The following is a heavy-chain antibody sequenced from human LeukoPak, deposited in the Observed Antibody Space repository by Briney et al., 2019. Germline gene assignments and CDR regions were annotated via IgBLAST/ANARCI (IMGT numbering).Heavy chain of an antibody. V-gene: IGHV3-48*03. CDR2: ISSSGRNI. CDR1: GFTFSNYE. Sequence: PGGSLRLSCAASGFTFSNYELNWVRQAPGKGLEGVSYISSSGRNIYYADSVNGRFTISRDNAKNSLHLQMNSLRAEDTAVYYCARDLVQLWSKDYWGQGTLVTVSS. D-gene: IGHD5-18*01. CDR3: ARDLVQLWSKDY. J-gene: IGHJ4*02.